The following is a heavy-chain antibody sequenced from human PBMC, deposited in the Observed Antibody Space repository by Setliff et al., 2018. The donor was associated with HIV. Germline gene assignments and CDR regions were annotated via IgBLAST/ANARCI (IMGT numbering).Heavy chain of an antibody. Sequence: SETLSLTCALSGYSISNGYYWGWIRQPSGKGLEWIGSIYHSGSTFYNPSLRSRVTISLDTSKNQLSLRLTSMTAADTAVYYCARSQPDTIFGVVIFDYWGQGKMVTVSS. CDR1: GYSISNGYY. V-gene: IGHV4-38-2*01. D-gene: IGHD3-3*01. J-gene: IGHJ4*02. CDR2: IYHSGST. CDR3: ARSQPDTIFGVVIFDY.